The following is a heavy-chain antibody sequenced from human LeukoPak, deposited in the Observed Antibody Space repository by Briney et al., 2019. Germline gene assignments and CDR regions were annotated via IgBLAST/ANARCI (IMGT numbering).Heavy chain of an antibody. CDR2: VYYSGRT. J-gene: IGHJ4*02. CDR1: GGSISRDTYY. V-gene: IGHV4-39*01. CDR3: ARRTGIYDRRRGYFDY. Sequence: SETLSLTCTVSGGSISRDTYYCAWIRQSPGRGLEWLGSVYYSGRTDYNPSLKSRVTIFVDTSKNQLSLRLSAVTAADTAVYYCARRTGIYDRRRGYFDYWGQGTLVTVSS. D-gene: IGHD3-22*01.